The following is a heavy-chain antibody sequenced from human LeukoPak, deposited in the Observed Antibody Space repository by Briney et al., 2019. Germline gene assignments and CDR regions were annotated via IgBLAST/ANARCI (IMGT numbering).Heavy chain of an antibody. D-gene: IGHD2-2*01. J-gene: IGHJ6*03. CDR1: GVSISDYY. V-gene: IGHV4-59*01. Sequence: SETLSLTCNVSGVSISDYYWSWIRQPPGKGLEWIGHIYYSGSTNYNPSLKSRVTISVDTSKNQFSLRLSSVTAADTAVYYCARYIVVVPVAMDYYYYMDVWGKGTTVTVSS. CDR3: ARYIVVVPVAMDYYYYMDV. CDR2: IYYSGST.